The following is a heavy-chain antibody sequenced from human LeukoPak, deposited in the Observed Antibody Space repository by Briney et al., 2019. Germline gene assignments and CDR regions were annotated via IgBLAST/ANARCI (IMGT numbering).Heavy chain of an antibody. V-gene: IGHV3-23*01. CDR2: ISGSGENT. J-gene: IGHJ1*01. CDR3: AKDPKNREMATMAEYFQL. CDR1: GFTFRGYA. Sequence: QTGGSLRLSCAASGFTFRGYAMNWVRQAPGKGLEWVSTISGSGENTYYADSVKGRFTISRDNSKNTLYLQMNSLRAEDTAVYYCAKDPKNREMATMAEYFQLWGQGTLVTVSS. D-gene: IGHD5-24*01.